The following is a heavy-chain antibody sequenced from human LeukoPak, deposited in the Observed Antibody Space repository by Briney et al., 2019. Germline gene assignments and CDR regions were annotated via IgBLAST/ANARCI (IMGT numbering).Heavy chain of an antibody. D-gene: IGHD5-12*01. V-gene: IGHV3-7*01. CDR3: ARAGGYASSWAY. J-gene: IGHJ4*02. CDR2: IKQDGSEK. CDR1: GFTFSSYW. Sequence: GGSLRLSCAASGFTFSSYWMSWVRQAPGKGLEWVANIKQDGSEKNYEDSVKGRFTISRDNAKNSLDLQMNSLRAEDTAVYYCARAGGYASSWAYWGQGTLVTVSS.